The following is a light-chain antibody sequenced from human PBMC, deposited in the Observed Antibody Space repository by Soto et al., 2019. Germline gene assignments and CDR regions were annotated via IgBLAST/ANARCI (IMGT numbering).Light chain of an antibody. CDR3: CSYTSSSTPVV. CDR1: SSDVGGYNY. Sequence: QSVLTQPASVSGSPGQSITISCTGTSSDVGGYNYVSWYQQHPGKAPKLMIYDVSNPPSGVSNRFSGSKSGNTASLNISGLQAEDEADYYCCSYTSSSTPVVFGGGTKLTAL. V-gene: IGLV2-14*03. J-gene: IGLJ2*01. CDR2: DVS.